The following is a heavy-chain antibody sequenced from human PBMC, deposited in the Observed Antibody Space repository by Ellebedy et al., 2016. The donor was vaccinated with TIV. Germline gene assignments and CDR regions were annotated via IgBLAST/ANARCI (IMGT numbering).Heavy chain of an antibody. V-gene: IGHV3-21*06. D-gene: IGHD1-14*01. J-gene: IGHJ3*02. CDR3: AKSKVKNPEGDAYDI. Sequence: GESLKISCAASGFSFSTFCMNWVRQASGKGLEWVSSIDNSGSYVYYADSVKGRFTISRDNGKNSLYLHMNSLRAEDTAVYYCAKSKVKNPEGDAYDIWGQGTKVTVSS. CDR2: IDNSGSYV. CDR1: GFSFSTFC.